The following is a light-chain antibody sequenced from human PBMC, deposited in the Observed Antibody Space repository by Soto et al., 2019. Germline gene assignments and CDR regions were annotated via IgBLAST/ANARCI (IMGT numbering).Light chain of an antibody. CDR3: MQALQTPYT. CDR1: QSLLHSNGYNY. V-gene: IGKV2-28*01. CDR2: LGS. Sequence: DIVMTQSPLSLPVTPGEPASISCRSSQSLLHSNGYNYLDWYLQKPGQSPQLLIYLGSNRASGGPDRFSGSGSGTDFTLKISRVEADDVGVYYCMQALQTPYTFGQGTKLEIK. J-gene: IGKJ2*01.